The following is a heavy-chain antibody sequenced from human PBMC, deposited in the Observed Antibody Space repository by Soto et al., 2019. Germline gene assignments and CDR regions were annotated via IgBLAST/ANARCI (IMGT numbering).Heavy chain of an antibody. V-gene: IGHV1-69*02. J-gene: IGHJ3*01. D-gene: IGHD2-15*01. Sequence: QVHLVQSGAEVKKPGSSVKVSCKTSGGTFSTYTVSWVRQAPGQGLEWIGRIIPILDVLTYAQKFQGRGTITAEKTPSTAYLELTSLKSEDTAMYYCARGSEGSGTASAFHFWGQGTMVTVSS. CDR2: IIPILDVL. CDR3: ARGSEGSGTASAFHF. CDR1: GGTFSTYT.